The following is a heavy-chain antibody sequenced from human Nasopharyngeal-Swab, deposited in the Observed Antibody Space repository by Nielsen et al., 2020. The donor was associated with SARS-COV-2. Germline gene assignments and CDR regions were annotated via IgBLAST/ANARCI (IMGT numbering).Heavy chain of an antibody. D-gene: IGHD3-9*01. CDR2: IWYDGSNK. J-gene: IGHJ6*02. V-gene: IGHV3-33*01. CDR1: GFTFSSYG. CDR3: AREDYDILTGYYQDYYYYYGMDV. Sequence: GASLKISCAASGFTFSSYGMHWVRQAPGKGLEWVAVIWYDGSNKYYADSVKGRFTISRDNSKNTLYLQMNSLRAEDTAVYYCAREDYDILTGYYQDYYYYYGMDVWGQGTTVTVSS.